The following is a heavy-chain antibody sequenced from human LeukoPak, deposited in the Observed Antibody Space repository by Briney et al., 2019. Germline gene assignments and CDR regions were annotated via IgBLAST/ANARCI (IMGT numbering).Heavy chain of an antibody. D-gene: IGHD3-3*01. CDR3: LIFPGR. Sequence: GGSLRLSCAASGFIVINAWMSWVRQAPGQGLEWVGRIKSRADGGTTGYAAPVEGRFSISRDDSENTMYLQMNSLQIDDTALYYCLIFPGRWGQGTLVTVSS. CDR2: IKSRADGGTT. V-gene: IGHV3-15*05. J-gene: IGHJ4*02. CDR1: GFIVINAW.